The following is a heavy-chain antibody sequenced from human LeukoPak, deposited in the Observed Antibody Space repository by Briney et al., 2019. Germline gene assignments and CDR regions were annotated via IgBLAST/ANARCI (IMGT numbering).Heavy chain of an antibody. CDR1: GFTFSSYA. D-gene: IGHD3-3*01. J-gene: IGHJ4*02. Sequence: PGGSLRLSCAASGFTFSSYAMHWVRQAPGKGLEWVANIKQDGGVVFYADSVKGRFTISRDNAKSSLYLQMNSLRAEDAALYYCARMRGWSGSSPYYHDYWGQGTLVTVSS. CDR2: IKQDGGVV. CDR3: ARMRGWSGSSPYYHDY. V-gene: IGHV3-7*05.